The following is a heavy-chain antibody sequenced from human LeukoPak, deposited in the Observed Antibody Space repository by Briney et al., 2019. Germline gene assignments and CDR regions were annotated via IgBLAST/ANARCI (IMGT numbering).Heavy chain of an antibody. CDR2: LHYRGST. CDR3: AIQSGGYSYGYDFDY. Sequence: ASETLSLTCTVSNDSISSSTYYWGWIRQPPGKGLEWIGSLHYRGSTYYNPSLKSRVTISEDTSKNQFSLNLSSVTAADTAVYYCAIQSGGYSYGYDFDYWGQGTLVTVSP. J-gene: IGHJ4*02. CDR1: NDSISSSTYY. D-gene: IGHD5-18*01. V-gene: IGHV4-39*07.